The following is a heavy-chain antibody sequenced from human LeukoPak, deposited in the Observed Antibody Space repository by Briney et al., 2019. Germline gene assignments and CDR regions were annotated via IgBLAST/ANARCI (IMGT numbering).Heavy chain of an antibody. CDR1: GFTFSSHW. D-gene: IGHD3-22*01. Sequence: TGGSLRLSCAASGFTFSSHWMSWVRQAPGKGLEWVANIKQDGSEKYYVDSVKGRFTISRDNAKNSLYLQMNSLRAEDTAVYYCASYYYDSSGYPSDDFDIWGQGTMVTVSS. CDR3: ASYYYDSSGYPSDDFDI. CDR2: IKQDGSEK. J-gene: IGHJ3*02. V-gene: IGHV3-7*01.